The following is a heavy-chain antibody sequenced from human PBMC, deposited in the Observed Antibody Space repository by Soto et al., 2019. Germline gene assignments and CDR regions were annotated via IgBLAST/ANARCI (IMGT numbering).Heavy chain of an antibody. CDR1: GFTFSSYA. Sequence: LRLSCAASGFTFSSYAMSWVRQAPGKGLEWVSAISGSGGSTYYADSVKGRFTISRDNSKNTLYLQMNSLRAEDTAVYYCAKDLSYSSSWYPHANWFDPWGQGTLVTVSS. CDR2: ISGSGGST. J-gene: IGHJ5*02. CDR3: AKDLSYSSSWYPHANWFDP. V-gene: IGHV3-23*01. D-gene: IGHD6-13*01.